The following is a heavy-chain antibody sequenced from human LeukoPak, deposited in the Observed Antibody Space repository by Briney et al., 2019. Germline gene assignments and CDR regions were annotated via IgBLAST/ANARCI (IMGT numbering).Heavy chain of an antibody. CDR1: GFDFSSYA. Sequence: GGSLRLSCVASGFDFSSYAMSWVRQAPGRGLEWVSTIGAYAARTYYADSVKGRFTTSRENSKSTLSLQMNSLRAEDTALYYCAKDPLGGGSSLINWFDSWGQGVWVTVSS. D-gene: IGHD1-26*01. V-gene: IGHV3-23*01. J-gene: IGHJ5*01. CDR3: AKDPLGGGSSLINWFDS. CDR2: IGAYAART.